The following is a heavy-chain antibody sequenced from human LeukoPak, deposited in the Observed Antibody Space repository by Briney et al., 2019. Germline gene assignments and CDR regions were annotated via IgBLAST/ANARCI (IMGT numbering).Heavy chain of an antibody. CDR2: INSDGSST. V-gene: IGHV3-74*01. CDR1: RFTFSYYC. Sequence: GGSLRLSCVASRFTFSYYCMHWIRQAPGKGLVLVSRINSDGSSTTYADSVKGRFIISRDNAKNTVYLQMNSLRAEDRAVYYCARGSQWLDYYMDVWGKGTTVTVSS. J-gene: IGHJ6*03. D-gene: IGHD6-19*01. CDR3: ARGSQWLDYYMDV.